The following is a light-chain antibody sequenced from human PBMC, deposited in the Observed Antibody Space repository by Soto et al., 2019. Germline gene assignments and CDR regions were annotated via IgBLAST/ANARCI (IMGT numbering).Light chain of an antibody. J-gene: IGKJ1*01. V-gene: IGKV1-5*03. Sequence: DIQMTQSPSTLSASVGDRVTITCRASQGISSWLAWYQQKPGKAPKLLICEASSLESGVPSRFSGSGSGTEFTLTISSLQPDDFATYYCQQYNTYPRTFGQGTEVEIK. CDR1: QGISSW. CDR3: QQYNTYPRT. CDR2: EAS.